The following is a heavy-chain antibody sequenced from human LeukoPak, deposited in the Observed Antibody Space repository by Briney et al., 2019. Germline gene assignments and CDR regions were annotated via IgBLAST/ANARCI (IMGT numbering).Heavy chain of an antibody. J-gene: IGHJ6*04. CDR1: GFTFSGYS. CDR3: ARAVSSGYDFAYYYYYGMDV. D-gene: IGHD5-12*01. Sequence: GGSLRLSCAASGFTFSGYSMNWVRQAPGKGLEWVSSISSSSSYIYYADSVKGRFTISRDNAKNSLYLQMNSLRAEDTAVYYCARAVSSGYDFAYYYYYGMDVWGKGTTVTVSS. V-gene: IGHV3-21*01. CDR2: ISSSSSYI.